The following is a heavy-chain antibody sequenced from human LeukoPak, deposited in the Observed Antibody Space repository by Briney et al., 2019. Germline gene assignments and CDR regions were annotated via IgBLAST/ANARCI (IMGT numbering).Heavy chain of an antibody. CDR1: GVSFSGYY. CDR3: ARQDNRVVTAIPHAFDI. J-gene: IGHJ3*02. CDR2: INHSGST. Sequence: PSETLSLTCAVYGVSFSGYYWSWIRQPPGKGLEWIWEINHSGSTNYNPSLKNRVTISVDTSKNQFSLKLSSVTAADTAAYYCARQDNRVVTAIPHAFDIWGQGTMVTVSS. D-gene: IGHD2-21*02. V-gene: IGHV4-34*01.